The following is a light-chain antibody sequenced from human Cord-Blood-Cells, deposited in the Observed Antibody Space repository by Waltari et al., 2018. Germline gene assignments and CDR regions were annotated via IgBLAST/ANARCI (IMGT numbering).Light chain of an antibody. CDR2: GIS. V-gene: IGLV1-40*01. CDR1: SSNIGAGYD. CDR3: QSYDSSLSGSV. Sequence: QSVLTQPPSVSGAPGQRVTISCTGSSSNIGAGYDVHWYQQLPGTAPKLLIYGISNRPAGVPDRFSGSKSGTSASRAITGLQAEDEADYYCQSYDSSLSGSVFGGGTKLTVL. J-gene: IGLJ2*01.